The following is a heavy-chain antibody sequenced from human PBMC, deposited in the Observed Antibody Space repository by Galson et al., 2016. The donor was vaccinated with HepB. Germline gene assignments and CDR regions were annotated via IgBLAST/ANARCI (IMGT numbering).Heavy chain of an antibody. CDR2: ISPDNGDT. J-gene: IGHJ4*02. D-gene: IGHD2-15*01. Sequence: SVKVSCKASGYTFTSYAISWVRQAPGQGLEWMGWISPDNGDTMYAQKFQGRVTMTTATSTKTAYLELRSVTSDDTAVYYCARGLDYCVDPTCYLFSWGQGTLVTVSS. CDR1: GYTFTSYA. V-gene: IGHV1-18*01. CDR3: ARGLDYCVDPTCYLFS.